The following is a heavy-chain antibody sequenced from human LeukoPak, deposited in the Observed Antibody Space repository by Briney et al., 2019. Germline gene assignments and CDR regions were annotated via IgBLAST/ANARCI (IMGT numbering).Heavy chain of an antibody. D-gene: IGHD3-9*01. CDR3: ASGDILTGDRPPGAFDI. CDR2: IYYSGST. V-gene: IGHV4-59*12. J-gene: IGHJ3*02. Sequence: SETLSLTCTVSGGSISSYYWSWIRQPPGKGLEWIGYIYYSGSTNYNPSLKSRVTMSVDTSKNQFSLKLSSVTAADTAVYYCASGDILTGDRPPGAFDIWGQGTMVTVSS. CDR1: GGSISSYY.